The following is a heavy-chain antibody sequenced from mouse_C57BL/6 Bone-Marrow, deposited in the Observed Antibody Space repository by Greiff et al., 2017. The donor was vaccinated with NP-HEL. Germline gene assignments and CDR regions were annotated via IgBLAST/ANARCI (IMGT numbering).Heavy chain of an antibody. J-gene: IGHJ4*01. CDR3: ARYSPYGNLYYYAMDY. CDR1: GFTFTDYY. CDR2: IRNKANGYTT. Sequence: DVMLVESGGGLVQPGGSLSLSCAASGFTFTDYYMSWVRQPPGKALEWLGFIRNKANGYTTEYSASVKGRFTISRDNSQSILYLQMNALRAEDSATYYCARYSPYGNLYYYAMDYWGQGTSVTVSS. V-gene: IGHV7-3*01. D-gene: IGHD2-1*01.